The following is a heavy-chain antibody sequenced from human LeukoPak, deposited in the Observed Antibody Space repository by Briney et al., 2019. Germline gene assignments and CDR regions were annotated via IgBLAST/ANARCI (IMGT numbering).Heavy chain of an antibody. CDR2: ISGSGGST. J-gene: IGHJ4*02. D-gene: IGHD4-17*01. CDR3: WGTVTTSASSLFDY. V-gene: IGHV3-23*01. Sequence: GGSLRLSCAASGFTFSSYAMSWVRQAPGKGLEWVSAISGSGGSTYYADSVKGRFTISRDNSKNTLCLQMNSLRAEDTAVYYCWGTVTTSASSLFDYWGQGTLVTVSS. CDR1: GFTFSSYA.